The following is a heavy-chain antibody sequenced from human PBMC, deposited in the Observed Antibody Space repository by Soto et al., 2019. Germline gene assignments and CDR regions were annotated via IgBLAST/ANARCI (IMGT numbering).Heavy chain of an antibody. CDR2: INAGNGNT. D-gene: IGHD3-10*01. CDR1: GYTFTSYA. CDR3: ARDGPYMVRGVMGY. J-gene: IGHJ4*02. Sequence: GASVKVSCKASGYTFTSYAMHWVRQAPGQRLEWMGWINAGNGNTKYSQKFQGRVTITRDTSASTAYMELSSLRPEDTAVYYCARDGPYMVRGVMGYWGQGTLVTVSS. V-gene: IGHV1-3*01.